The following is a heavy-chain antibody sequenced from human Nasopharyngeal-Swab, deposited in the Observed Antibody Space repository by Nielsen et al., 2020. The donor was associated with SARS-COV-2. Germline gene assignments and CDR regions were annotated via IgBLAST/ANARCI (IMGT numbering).Heavy chain of an antibody. Sequence: GESLKISCAVSGFTFSTYWMQWVRQVPGKGLVWVSCISGDGSATSYADSVKGRFTISRDNAKNTLYLQMNSLRAEDTAVYYCTRTEDNLAGMEVWGQGTTVTVSS. CDR2: ISGDGSAT. CDR3: TRTEDNLAGMEV. V-gene: IGHV3-74*01. CDR1: GFTFSTYW. J-gene: IGHJ6*02.